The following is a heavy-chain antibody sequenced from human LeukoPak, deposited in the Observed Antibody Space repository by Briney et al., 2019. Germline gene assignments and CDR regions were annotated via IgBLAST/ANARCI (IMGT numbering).Heavy chain of an antibody. D-gene: IGHD6-19*01. J-gene: IGHJ6*02. Sequence: GGSLRLSCAASGFTFDDYAMHWVRQAPGKGLEWVSGISWNSGSIGYADSVKGRFTISRDNAKNSLYLQMNSLRAEDTALYYCAKDRGSGSYYYYGMDVWGQGTTATVSS. CDR3: AKDRGSGSYYYYGMDV. CDR1: GFTFDDYA. V-gene: IGHV3-9*01. CDR2: ISWNSGSI.